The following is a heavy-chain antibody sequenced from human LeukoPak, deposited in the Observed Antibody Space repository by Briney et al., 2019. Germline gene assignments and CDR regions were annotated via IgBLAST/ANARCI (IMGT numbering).Heavy chain of an antibody. CDR3: ARQGSYYGSGSWGDY. V-gene: IGHV4-30-4*01. J-gene: IGHJ4*02. D-gene: IGHD3-10*01. Sequence: SETLSLTCTVSGGSISSGDYYWSWIRQPPGKGLEWIGYIYYSGSTYYNPSLKSRVTISVDTSKNQFSLKLSSVTAADTAVYYCARQGSYYGSGSWGDYWGQGTLVAVSS. CDR2: IYYSGST. CDR1: GGSISSGDYY.